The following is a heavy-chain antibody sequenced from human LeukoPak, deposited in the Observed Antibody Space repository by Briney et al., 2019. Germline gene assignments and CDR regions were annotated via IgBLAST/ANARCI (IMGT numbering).Heavy chain of an antibody. V-gene: IGHV4-61*02. D-gene: IGHD3-3*01. Sequence: PSETLSLTCTVSGGSISSGSYYWSWIRQPAGKGLEWIGRIYTSGSTNYNPSLKSRVTISVDTSKNQFSLKLSSVTAADTAVYYCARAPDYDFWSGYHPYFDYWGQGTLVTVSS. J-gene: IGHJ4*02. CDR3: ARAPDYDFWSGYHPYFDY. CDR2: IYTSGST. CDR1: GGSISSGSYY.